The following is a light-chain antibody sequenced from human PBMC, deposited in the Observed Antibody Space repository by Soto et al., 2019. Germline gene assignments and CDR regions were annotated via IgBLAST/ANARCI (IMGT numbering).Light chain of an antibody. J-gene: IGKJ1*01. CDR1: QGISSY. CDR3: QQSYSIPQT. Sequence: DIPLTQSPSFLSASVGDRVTITCRASQGISSYLAWYQQKPGKAPKLLIYAASTLQSGVPSRFSGSGSGTEFTLTISSLQPEDFATYYCQQSYSIPQTFGQGTKVEIK. V-gene: IGKV1-9*01. CDR2: AAS.